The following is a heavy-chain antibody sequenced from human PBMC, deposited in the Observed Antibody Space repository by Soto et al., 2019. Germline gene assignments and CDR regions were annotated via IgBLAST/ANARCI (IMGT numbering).Heavy chain of an antibody. CDR2: IYAGGNT. CDR3: ARGYLPDP. J-gene: IGHJ5*02. Sequence: PGKGLEWVSIIYAGGNTYYADSLKGRLTLSRDNSENTVYLQMNSLRPDDTAIYYCARGYLPDPWGQGTLVPVFS. V-gene: IGHV3-53*05. D-gene: IGHD3-10*01.